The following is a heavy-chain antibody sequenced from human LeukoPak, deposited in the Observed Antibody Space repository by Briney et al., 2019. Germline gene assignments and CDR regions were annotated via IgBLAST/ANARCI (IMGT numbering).Heavy chain of an antibody. CDR3: AQRGVVIRVILVGFHKEAYYFDS. CDR1: GITLSNYG. V-gene: IGHV3-23*01. D-gene: IGHD3-22*01. J-gene: IGHJ4*02. Sequence: GGSLRLSCAVSGITLSNYGMSWVRQAPGKGLEWVAGISGSGGRTNYADAVKGRFTISRDNAKNTLFLQMNSLRVEDTAVFFCAQRGVVIRVILVGFHKEAYYFDSWGQGALVTVSS. CDR2: ISGSGGRT.